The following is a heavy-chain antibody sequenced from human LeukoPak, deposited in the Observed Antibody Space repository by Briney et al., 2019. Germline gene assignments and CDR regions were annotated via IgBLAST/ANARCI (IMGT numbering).Heavy chain of an antibody. J-gene: IGHJ6*03. CDR2: INSDGSST. CDR3: ARDRGIAAAGRRYYYYMDV. V-gene: IGHV3-74*01. CDR1: GFTFSSYW. D-gene: IGHD6-13*01. Sequence: PGGSLRLSCAASGFTFSSYWMHWVRQAPGKGLVWVSRINSDGSSTSYADSVKGRFTISRDNAKNTLYLQMNSLRAEDTAVYYCARDRGIAAAGRRYYYYMDVWGKGTTVTVSS.